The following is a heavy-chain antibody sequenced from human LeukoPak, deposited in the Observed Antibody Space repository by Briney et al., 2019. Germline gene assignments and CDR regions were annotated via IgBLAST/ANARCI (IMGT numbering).Heavy chain of an antibody. CDR3: ATENSSGYRY. D-gene: IGHD3-22*01. CDR2: IWYDGSNK. J-gene: IGHJ4*02. Sequence: QSGRSLRLSCAASGFTFSSYGMHWVRQAPGKGLEWVAVIWYDGSNKYYADSVKGRFTISRDNSKNTLYLQMNSLRAEDTAVYYCATENSSGYRYWGQGTLVTVSS. CDR1: GFTFSSYG. V-gene: IGHV3-33*01.